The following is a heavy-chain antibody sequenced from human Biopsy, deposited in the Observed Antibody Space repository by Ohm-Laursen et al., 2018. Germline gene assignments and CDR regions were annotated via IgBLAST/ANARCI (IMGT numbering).Heavy chain of an antibody. CDR1: GGTFSNYG. D-gene: IGHD3-9*01. V-gene: IGHV1-69*13. Sequence: GASVNASCNTPGGTFSNYGVNWVRQAPGQGLEWLGGNIPILGTGNYAQKFQDRVTVAADPSTSTATMELRSLRSDDTAVYYCATKLTGYFHHWGQGTLVIVSS. CDR3: ATKLTGYFHH. J-gene: IGHJ1*01. CDR2: NIPILGTG.